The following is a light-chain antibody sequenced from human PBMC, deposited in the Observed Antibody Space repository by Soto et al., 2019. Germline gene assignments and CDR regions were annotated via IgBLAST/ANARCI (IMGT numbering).Light chain of an antibody. CDR1: RSLSSSY. CDR3: QQQGT. V-gene: IGKV3-20*01. CDR2: AAS. J-gene: IGKJ2*01. Sequence: EIVLTLSPGTLSLSPGERATLSCRASRSLSSSYVVWYQQKPGQAPRLLIYAASRRATGIPDRFSGSGSATEYTLTISRLEPEDFAVYYCQQQGTFGQGTKLEIK.